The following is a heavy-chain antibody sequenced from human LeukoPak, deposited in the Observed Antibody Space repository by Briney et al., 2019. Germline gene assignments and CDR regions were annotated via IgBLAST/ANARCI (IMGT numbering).Heavy chain of an antibody. Sequence: ASVKVSCKASGYTFTSYGISWVRQAPGQGLEWMGWISAYNGNTNYAQKLQGRVTMTTDTSTSTAYMELSSLRSEDTAVYYCAREDYDSSGYYPFDYWGQGTLVTVSS. V-gene: IGHV1-18*01. CDR1: GYTFTSYG. CDR2: ISAYNGNT. J-gene: IGHJ4*02. CDR3: AREDYDSSGYYPFDY. D-gene: IGHD3-22*01.